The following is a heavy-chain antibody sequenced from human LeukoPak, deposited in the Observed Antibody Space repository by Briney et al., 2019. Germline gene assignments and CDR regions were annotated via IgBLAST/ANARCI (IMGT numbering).Heavy chain of an antibody. V-gene: IGHV4-59*01. CDR1: GGSISSYY. D-gene: IGHD2-2*01. Sequence: SATLSLTCPVSGGSISSYYWSWIRQPPGKGLEWIGYIYYSGSTNYNPSLKSRVTISVDTSKNQFSLKLSSVTAADTAVYYCARASFGEYQLLREGYFDLWGRGTLVTVSS. J-gene: IGHJ2*01. CDR3: ARASFGEYQLLREGYFDL. CDR2: IYYSGST.